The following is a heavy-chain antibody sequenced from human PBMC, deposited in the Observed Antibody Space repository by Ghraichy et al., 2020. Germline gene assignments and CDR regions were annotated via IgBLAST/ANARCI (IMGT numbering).Heavy chain of an antibody. CDR3: ARSKGALRSFDWSPLYDS. CDR1: GFTFSSYW. CDR2: LNNDGSST. Sequence: GGSLRLSCAASGFTFSSYWMHWVRQAPGKGLVWVSRLNNDGSSTTYADSVKSRFTISRDNAKNTLFLQMNSLRAEDTAVYYCARSKGALRSFDWSPLYDSWGHGTLVTVSS. V-gene: IGHV3-74*01. J-gene: IGHJ5*01. D-gene: IGHD3-9*01.